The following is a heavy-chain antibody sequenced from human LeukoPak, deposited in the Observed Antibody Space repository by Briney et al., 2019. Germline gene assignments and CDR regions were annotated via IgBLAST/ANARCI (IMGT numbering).Heavy chain of an antibody. CDR1: GGSFSGHY. Sequence: SETLSLTCAVYGGSFSGHYWSWIRQPPGKGLEWIGEINHSGSTNYNPSLKSRVTISVDTSKNQFSLKLSSVTAADTAVYYCARVLDSSGYPDYWGQGTLVTVSS. CDR3: ARVLDSSGYPDY. D-gene: IGHD3-22*01. CDR2: INHSGST. V-gene: IGHV4-34*01. J-gene: IGHJ4*02.